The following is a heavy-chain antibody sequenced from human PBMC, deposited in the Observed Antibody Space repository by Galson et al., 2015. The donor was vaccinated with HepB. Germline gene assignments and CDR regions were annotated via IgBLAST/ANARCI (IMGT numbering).Heavy chain of an antibody. CDR2: ISSSSSTI. Sequence: SLRLSCAASGFTFSSYSMNWVRQAPGKGLEWVSYISSSSSTIYYADSVKGRFTISRDNAKNSLYLQMNSLRAEDTAVYYCARAPPDGYKWGDAFDIWGQGTMVTVSS. V-gene: IGHV3-48*01. D-gene: IGHD5-24*01. CDR1: GFTFSSYS. J-gene: IGHJ3*02. CDR3: ARAPPDGYKWGDAFDI.